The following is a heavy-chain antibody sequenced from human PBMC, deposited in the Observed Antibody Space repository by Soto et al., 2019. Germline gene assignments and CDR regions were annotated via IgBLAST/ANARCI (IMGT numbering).Heavy chain of an antibody. D-gene: IGHD3-3*01. Sequence: QVQLVQSGAEVKKPGASVKVSCKASGYTFTGYYIHWVRQAPGQWLEWMGWINPNGGGTNYAQKFQDWVTMTRDTSISTAYMELSRLKSDDTAVYYCARVATIFGVVPDYWGQGTLVTVSS. J-gene: IGHJ4*02. CDR2: INPNGGGT. CDR3: ARVATIFGVVPDY. CDR1: GYTFTGYY. V-gene: IGHV1-2*04.